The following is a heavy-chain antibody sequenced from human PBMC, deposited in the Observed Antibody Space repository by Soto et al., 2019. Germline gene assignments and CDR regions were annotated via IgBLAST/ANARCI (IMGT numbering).Heavy chain of an antibody. CDR3: ARATYYYDSSGYYSWWELDY. V-gene: IGHV1-69*13. J-gene: IGHJ4*02. Sequence: ASVKVSCKASGGTFSSYAISWVRQAPGQGLEWMGGIIPIFGTANYAQKFQGRVTITADESTSTAYMELSSLRSEDTAVYYCARATYYYDSSGYYSWWELDYWGQGTLVTVSS. CDR2: IIPIFGTA. D-gene: IGHD3-22*01. CDR1: GGTFSSYA.